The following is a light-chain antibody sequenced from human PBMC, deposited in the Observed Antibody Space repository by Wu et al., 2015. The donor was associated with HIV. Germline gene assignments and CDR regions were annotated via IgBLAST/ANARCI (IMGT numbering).Light chain of an antibody. CDR3: QQYNSQLWT. Sequence: DIQMTQSPSTLSASVGDRVTITCRASQTINSWLAWYQQKPGKAPKLLIYKASFLESGVPSRFSGSGSGTEFTLTITSLQPDDFATYYCQQYNSQLWTFSQGTNVEIK. J-gene: IGKJ1*01. CDR1: QTINSW. CDR2: KAS. V-gene: IGKV1-5*03.